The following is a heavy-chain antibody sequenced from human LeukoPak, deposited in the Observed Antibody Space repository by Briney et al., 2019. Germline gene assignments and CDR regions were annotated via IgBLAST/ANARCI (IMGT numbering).Heavy chain of an antibody. CDR1: GGSFSGYY. Sequence: SETLSLTCAVYGGSFSGYYWSWIRQPPGKGLEWIGYIYYSGSTNYNPSLKSRVTISVDTSKNQFSLKLSSVTAADTAVYYCARGTYVWGSYRPAVNFDYWGQGTLVTVSS. CDR3: ARGTYVWGSYRPAVNFDY. V-gene: IGHV4-59*08. CDR2: IYYSGST. D-gene: IGHD3-16*02. J-gene: IGHJ4*02.